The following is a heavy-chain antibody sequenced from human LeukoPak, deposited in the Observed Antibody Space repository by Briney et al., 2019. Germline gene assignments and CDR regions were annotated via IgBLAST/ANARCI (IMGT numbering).Heavy chain of an antibody. J-gene: IGHJ5*02. D-gene: IGHD4-23*01. CDR3: ATDLSGGARLHP. V-gene: IGHV3-23*01. CDR2: ISGSGGST. CDR1: GFTFSSYA. Sequence: GGSLRLSCAASGFTFSSYAMSWVRQAPGKGLEWVAAISGSGGSTYYADSVKGRFTISSNNSKNTLYLQMNSLRADNTAVYYCATDLSGGARLHPWGQGTLVTVSS.